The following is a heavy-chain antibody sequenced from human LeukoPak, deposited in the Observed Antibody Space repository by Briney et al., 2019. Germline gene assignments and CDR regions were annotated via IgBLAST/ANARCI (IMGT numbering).Heavy chain of an antibody. Sequence: EGSVKVSCKASGGTFSSYAISWVRQAPGQGLEWMGRINPNSGGTNYAQKFQGRVTMTRDTSISTAYMELSRLRSDDTAVYYCARDGYYDSSGYWWGQGTLVTVSS. V-gene: IGHV1-2*06. CDR1: GGTFSSYA. CDR2: INPNSGGT. J-gene: IGHJ4*02. CDR3: ARDGYYDSSGYW. D-gene: IGHD3-22*01.